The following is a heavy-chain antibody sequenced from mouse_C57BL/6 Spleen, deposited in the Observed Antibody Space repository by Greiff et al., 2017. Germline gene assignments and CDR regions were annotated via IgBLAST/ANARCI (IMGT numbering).Heavy chain of an antibody. J-gene: IGHJ3*01. CDR1: GFTFSSYA. V-gene: IGHV5-4*01. CDR2: ISDGGSYT. CDR3: ARDGSWGIWFAY. D-gene: IGHD4-1*01. Sequence: EVQVVESGGGLVKPGGSLKLSCAASGFTFSSYAMSWVRQTPEKRLEWVATISDGGSYTYYPDNVKGRFTISRDNAKNNLYLQMSHLKSEDTAMYYCARDGSWGIWFAYWGQGTLVTVSA.